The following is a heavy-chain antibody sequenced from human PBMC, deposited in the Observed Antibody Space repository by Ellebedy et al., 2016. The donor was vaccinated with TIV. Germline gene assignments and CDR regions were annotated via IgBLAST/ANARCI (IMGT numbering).Heavy chain of an antibody. CDR1: GGSFSGYY. D-gene: IGHD2/OR15-2a*01. CDR3: ARALISPYYYYGMDV. V-gene: IGHV4-34*01. Sequence: SETLSLTXAVYGGSFSGYYWSWIRQPPGKGLEWIGEINHSGSTNYNPSLKSRVTISVDTSKNQFSLKLSSVTAADTAVYYCARALISPYYYYGMDVWGQGTTVTVSS. CDR2: INHSGST. J-gene: IGHJ6*02.